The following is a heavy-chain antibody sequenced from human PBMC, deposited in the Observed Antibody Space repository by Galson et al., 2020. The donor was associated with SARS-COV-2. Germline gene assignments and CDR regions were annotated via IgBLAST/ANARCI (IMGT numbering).Heavy chain of an antibody. D-gene: IGHD1-1*01. V-gene: IGHV1-69*13. J-gene: IGHJ6*02. CDR2: IIPIFGTA. CDR1: GGTFSSYA. CDR3: ARDRSLSWKLGLHYYGMDV. Sequence: SVKVSCKASGGTFSSYAISWVRQAPGQGLEWMGGIIPIFGTANYAQKFQGRVTITADESTSTAYMELSSLRTKDTAVYYCARDRSLSWKLGLHYYGMDVWGQGTTVTVSS.